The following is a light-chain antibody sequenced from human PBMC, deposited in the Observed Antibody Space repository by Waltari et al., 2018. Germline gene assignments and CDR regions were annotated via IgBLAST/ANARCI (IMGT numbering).Light chain of an antibody. J-gene: IGLJ3*02. CDR1: SRYSSYP. V-gene: IGLV4-69*01. CDR2: VDSDGSH. CDR3: QTGGFSIWV. Sequence: QLMLTQSPSASASLGASVNLTCTLRSRYSSYPIAWHQQQPEKGPRALMKVDSDGSHRKGDVIPDRFSGYSSGAERYLTFSGLQSEDEADYYCQTGGFSIWVFGGGTKLTVL.